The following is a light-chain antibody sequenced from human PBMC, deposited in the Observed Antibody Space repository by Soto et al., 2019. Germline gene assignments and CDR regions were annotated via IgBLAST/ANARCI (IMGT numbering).Light chain of an antibody. CDR2: KAS. V-gene: IGKV1-5*03. CDR3: QQYNSYSWT. Sequence: DIQMTQSPSTLSGSVGDRVTITCRASQTISSWLAWYQQKPGKAPKLLIYKASTLKSGVPSRFSGSGSGTEFTLTIRGLQPDDFATYYCQQYNSYSWTFGQGTKV. CDR1: QTISSW. J-gene: IGKJ1*01.